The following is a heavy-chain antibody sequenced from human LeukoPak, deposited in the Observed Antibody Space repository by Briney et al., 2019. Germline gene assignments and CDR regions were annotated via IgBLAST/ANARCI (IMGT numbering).Heavy chain of an antibody. Sequence: PGRSLRLSCAASGFTFDDYAMHWVRQAPGKGLEWVSGISWNSGSIGYADSVKGRFTISRDNAKNSLYLQMNSLRAEDTAVYYCAREWGMATIDYWGQGTLVTVSS. CDR1: GFTFDDYA. J-gene: IGHJ4*02. D-gene: IGHD5-24*01. CDR3: AREWGMATIDY. CDR2: ISWNSGSI. V-gene: IGHV3-9*01.